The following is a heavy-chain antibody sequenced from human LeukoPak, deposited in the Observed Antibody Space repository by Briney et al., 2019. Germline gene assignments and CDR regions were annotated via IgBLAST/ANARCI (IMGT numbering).Heavy chain of an antibody. CDR2: INQDGSEK. CDR1: GFTFSSW. Sequence: GGFLRLSCAASGFTFSSWMSWVRQAPGKGLEWVANINQDGSEKHYVDSVKGRFTISRDNAKNSLYLQMNTLRAEDTAVYYCALGNSFDYWGQGTLVTVSS. CDR3: ALGNSFDY. V-gene: IGHV3-7*01. J-gene: IGHJ4*02. D-gene: IGHD3-16*01.